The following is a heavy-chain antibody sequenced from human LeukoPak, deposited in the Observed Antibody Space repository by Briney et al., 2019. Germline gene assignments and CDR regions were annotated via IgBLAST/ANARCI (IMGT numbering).Heavy chain of an antibody. Sequence: GGSLRLPCAASGFTVNSYYMSWVRQAPGKGLEWISVIYSAGNTYYADSVMGRFTISRDISKNTLYLQMDSLRAGDTAIYYCATANWWGQGTLVTVSS. V-gene: IGHV3-53*01. CDR2: IYSAGNT. J-gene: IGHJ4*02. D-gene: IGHD4/OR15-4a*01. CDR1: GFTVNSYY. CDR3: ATANW.